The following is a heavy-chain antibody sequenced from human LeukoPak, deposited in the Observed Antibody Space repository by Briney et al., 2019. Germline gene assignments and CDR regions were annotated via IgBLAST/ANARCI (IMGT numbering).Heavy chain of an antibody. J-gene: IGHJ4*02. D-gene: IGHD6-19*01. CDR3: AKDIVSGWYVSVY. CDR1: GFTFSSYA. Sequence: GRSLRLSCAASGFTFSSYAMHWVRQAPGKGLEWVAVISYDGSNKYYADSVKGRFTISRDNSKNTLYLQMNSLRAEDTAVYYCAKDIVSGWYVSVYWGQGTLVTVSS. V-gene: IGHV3-30-3*01. CDR2: ISYDGSNK.